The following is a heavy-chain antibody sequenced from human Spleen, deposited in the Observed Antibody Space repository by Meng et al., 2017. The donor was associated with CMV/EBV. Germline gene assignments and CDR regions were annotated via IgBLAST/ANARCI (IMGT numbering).Heavy chain of an antibody. V-gene: IGHV1-24*01. CDR1: GDTLTEFY. CDR3: VVERRNDFWNSGGLAY. D-gene: IGHD3-3*01. Sequence: ASVKVSCKVSGDTLTEFYIHCVRQAPGKGLEWMGGFDPEDDERIYAQKLQGRVTMTEDTSTDTAYMELSSLRSEDTAVYYCVVERRNDFWNSGGLAYWGQGTLVTVSS. CDR2: FDPEDDER. J-gene: IGHJ4*02.